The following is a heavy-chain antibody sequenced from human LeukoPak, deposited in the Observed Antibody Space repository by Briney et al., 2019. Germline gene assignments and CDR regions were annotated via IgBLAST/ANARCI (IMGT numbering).Heavy chain of an antibody. CDR3: ARRRGQGSGSYFHYYYYGMDV. D-gene: IGHD3-10*01. J-gene: IGHJ6*02. CDR2: INHSGTT. Sequence: SETLSLTCAVYGGSFSGYYWDWIRQPPGEGLEWIGEINHSGTTNYNPSLKSRVTISIDTSKNQFSLKLSSVTAADTAVYSCARRRGQGSGSYFHYYYYGMDVWGQGTTVTVS. V-gene: IGHV4-34*01. CDR1: GGSFSGYY.